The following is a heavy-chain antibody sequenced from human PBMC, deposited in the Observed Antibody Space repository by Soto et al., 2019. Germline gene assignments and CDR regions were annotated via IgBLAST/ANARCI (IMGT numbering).Heavy chain of an antibody. J-gene: IGHJ4*02. CDR2: ITTGGETT. V-gene: IGHV3-11*01. CDR1: GFIFTDYS. D-gene: IGHD5-12*01. Sequence: GGSLRLSCAASGFIFTDYSMAWIRQAPGKGLEWISYITTGGETTLYAASVEGRFTISRDNAKKALFLQMNSLRADDTAVYFCARDPQRRDGYNFDSWGQGSLVTVSS. CDR3: ARDPQRRDGYNFDS.